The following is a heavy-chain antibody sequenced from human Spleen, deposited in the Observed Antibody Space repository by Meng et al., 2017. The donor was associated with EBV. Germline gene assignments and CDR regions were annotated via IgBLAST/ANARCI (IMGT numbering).Heavy chain of an antibody. V-gene: IGHV1-2*06. CDR2: INPSSGGT. Sequence: VGAVQSGAEVKKPGASVKVSCKASGYMFTDYYMHWVRQAPGQGLAWMGRINPSSGGTDYAQKFQGRVTMTRDTSISTAYMELTSLRSDDTAIYYCARSIFSNDFFNWGQGTLVTVSS. D-gene: IGHD2-21*02. CDR3: ARSIFSNDFFN. J-gene: IGHJ4*02. CDR1: GYMFTDYY.